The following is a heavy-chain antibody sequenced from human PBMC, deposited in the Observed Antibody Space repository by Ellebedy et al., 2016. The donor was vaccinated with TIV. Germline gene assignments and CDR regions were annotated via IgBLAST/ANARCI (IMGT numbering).Heavy chain of an antibody. CDR2: IIPIPRVA. Sequence: ASVKVSCKASVYAFISYAMNWVRHAPGQGLEWLGGIIPIPRVANYAQKFQGRVAITADKSTSTAYMELSSLRSEDTAVYYCATDVGGQLALDNWGQGTLVSVSP. CDR1: VYAFISYA. D-gene: IGHD6-6*01. V-gene: IGHV1-69*10. J-gene: IGHJ4*02. CDR3: ATDVGGQLALDN.